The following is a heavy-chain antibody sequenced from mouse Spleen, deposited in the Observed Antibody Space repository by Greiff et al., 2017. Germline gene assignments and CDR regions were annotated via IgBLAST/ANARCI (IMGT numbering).Heavy chain of an antibody. CDR2: ISSGGSYT. Sequence: EVKLMESGGGLVKPGGSLKLSCAASGFAFSSYDMSWVRQTPEKRLEWVATISSGGSYTYYPDSVKGRFTISRDNARNTLYLQMSSLRSEDTALYYCARHDTTVVPYYAMDYWGQGTSVTVSS. D-gene: IGHD1-1*01. J-gene: IGHJ4*01. V-gene: IGHV5-9*02. CDR3: ARHDTTVVPYYAMDY. CDR1: GFAFSSYD.